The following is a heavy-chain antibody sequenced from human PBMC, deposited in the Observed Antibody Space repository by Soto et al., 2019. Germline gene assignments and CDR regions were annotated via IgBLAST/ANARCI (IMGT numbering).Heavy chain of an antibody. D-gene: IGHD6-25*01. J-gene: IGHJ6*03. CDR2: VSGGGTST. Sequence: EGALRLSCAASAVTFRTYVMSGVRQAPGKGLEWVSAVSGGGTSTYYADSVKGRFTISRDNSKNTLYLQMNSLRAEDTAVYYCAKEMRPYYYFMDVSGKGTTV. V-gene: IGHV3-23*01. CDR3: AKEMRPYYYFMDV. CDR1: AVTFRTYV.